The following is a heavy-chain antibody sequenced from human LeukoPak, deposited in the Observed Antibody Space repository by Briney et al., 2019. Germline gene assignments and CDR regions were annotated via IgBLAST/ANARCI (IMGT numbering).Heavy chain of an antibody. J-gene: IGHJ5*02. D-gene: IGHD4-11*01. CDR2: LDPEDGET. CDR3: ARDPTTVTTLGYNWFDP. Sequence: ASVKVSCKVSGYTLTELSMHWVRQAPGKGLEWMGGLDPEDGETIYAQKFQGRVTMTEDTSTDTAYMELSSLRSEDTAVYYCARDPTTVTTLGYNWFDPWGQGTLVTVSS. V-gene: IGHV1-24*01. CDR1: GYTLTELS.